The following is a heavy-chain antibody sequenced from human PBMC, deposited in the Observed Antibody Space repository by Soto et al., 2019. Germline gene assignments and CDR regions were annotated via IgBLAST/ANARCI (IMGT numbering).Heavy chain of an antibody. CDR1: GYTFTSYG. CDR3: ARYHDPGPGYDYSNYEGY. CDR2: ISAYNGNT. Sequence: ASVKVSCKASGYTFTSYGISWVRQAPGQGLEWMGWISAYNGNTNYAQKLQGRVTMTTDTSTSTAYMELRSLRSDDTAVYYCARYHDPGPGYDYSNYEGYWGQGTLVTVSS. V-gene: IGHV1-18*01. J-gene: IGHJ4*02. D-gene: IGHD4-4*01.